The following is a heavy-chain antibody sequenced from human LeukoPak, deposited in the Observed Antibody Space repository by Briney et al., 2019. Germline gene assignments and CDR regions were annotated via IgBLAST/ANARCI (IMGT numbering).Heavy chain of an antibody. Sequence: GASVKVSCKASGYTFTGYYMHWVRQAPGQGLEWMGWINPSSGGTNYAQKFQGRVTMTRDTSISTAYMELSRLRSDDTAVYYCARERTLTSCYDYWGQGTLVTVSS. J-gene: IGHJ4*02. V-gene: IGHV1-2*02. CDR3: ARERTLTSCYDY. CDR1: GYTFTGYY. D-gene: IGHD2-15*01. CDR2: INPSSGGT.